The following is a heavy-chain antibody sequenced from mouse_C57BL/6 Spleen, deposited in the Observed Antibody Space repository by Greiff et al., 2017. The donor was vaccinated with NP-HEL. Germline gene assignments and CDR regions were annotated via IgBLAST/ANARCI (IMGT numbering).Heavy chain of an antibody. CDR2: IYPGDGDT. D-gene: IGHD2-4*01. V-gene: IGHV1-82*01. J-gene: IGHJ2*01. Sequence: QVQLQQSGPELVKPGASVKISCKASGYAFSSSWMNWVKQRPGKGLEWIGRIYPGDGDTNYNGKFKGKATLTADKSSSTAYMQLSSLTSEDSAVYFCARAVYYDYDRNYFDDGGQGTTLTVSS. CDR1: GYAFSSSW. CDR3: ARAVYYDYDRNYFDD.